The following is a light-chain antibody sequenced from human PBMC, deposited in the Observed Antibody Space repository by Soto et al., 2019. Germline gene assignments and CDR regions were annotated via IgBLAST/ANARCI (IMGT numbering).Light chain of an antibody. Sequence: QSALTQPASVSGSPGQSITISCIGTSSDVGGYNYVSWYQQHPGKAPKLMIYDVNNRPSGVSNRFSGSKSGNTASLTISGLQAEDEADYYCSSYAGSNTLGVFGGGTKLTVL. CDR1: SSDVGGYNY. CDR2: DVN. V-gene: IGLV2-14*03. J-gene: IGLJ2*01. CDR3: SSYAGSNTLGV.